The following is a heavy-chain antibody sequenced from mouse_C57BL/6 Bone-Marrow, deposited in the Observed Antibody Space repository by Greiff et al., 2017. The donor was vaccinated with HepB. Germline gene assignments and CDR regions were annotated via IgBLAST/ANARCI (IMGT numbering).Heavy chain of an antibody. J-gene: IGHJ1*03. CDR1: GFSFNTYA. V-gene: IGHV10-1*01. Sequence: EVQRVESGRGLVQPKGSLKLSCAASGFSFNTYAMNWVRQAPGKGLEWVARIRSKSNNYATYYADSVKDRFTISRDDSESMLYLQMNNLKTEDTAMYYCVRHGSSYPSYWYFDVWGTGTTVTVSS. CDR2: IRSKSNNYAT. CDR3: VRHGSSYPSYWYFDV. D-gene: IGHD1-1*01.